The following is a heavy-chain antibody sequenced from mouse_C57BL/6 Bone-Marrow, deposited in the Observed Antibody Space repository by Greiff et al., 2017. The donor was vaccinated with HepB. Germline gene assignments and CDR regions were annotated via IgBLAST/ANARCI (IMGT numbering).Heavy chain of an antibody. CDR3: ARGRSTMVTTGFAY. Sequence: EVMLVESGGGLVKPGGSLKLSCAASGFTFSSYAMSWVRQTPEKRLEWVATISDGGSYTYYPDNVKGRFTISRDNAKNNLYLQMSHLKSEDTAMYYCARGRSTMVTTGFAYWGQGTLVTVSA. CDR2: ISDGGSYT. D-gene: IGHD2-2*01. J-gene: IGHJ3*01. CDR1: GFTFSSYA. V-gene: IGHV5-4*03.